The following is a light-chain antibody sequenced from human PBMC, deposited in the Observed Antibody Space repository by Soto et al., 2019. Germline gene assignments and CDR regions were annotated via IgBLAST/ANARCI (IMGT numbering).Light chain of an antibody. Sequence: EIVLTQSPATLSLSPGERATLSCRASQSVSSYLAWYQQKPGQAPRLLIYDASNRATGIPAMFSGSESGTDFTLTISRLEPEDFAVYYCQQRSNCWTFGQGTKVEIK. V-gene: IGKV3-11*01. J-gene: IGKJ1*01. CDR1: QSVSSY. CDR2: DAS. CDR3: QQRSNCWT.